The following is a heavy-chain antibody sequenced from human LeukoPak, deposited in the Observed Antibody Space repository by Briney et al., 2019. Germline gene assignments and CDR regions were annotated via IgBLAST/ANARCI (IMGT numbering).Heavy chain of an antibody. V-gene: IGHV3-23*01. CDR2: ISGSGGST. J-gene: IGHJ4*02. CDR3: AKSGDSVVVPATLAHFDY. Sequence: GGSLRLSCAASGFTFSSYAMSWVRQAPGKGLEWVSAISGSGGSTYYADSVKGRFTISRDNSKNTLYLQMNSLGAEDTAVYYCAKSGDSVVVPATLAHFDYWGQGTLVTVSS. D-gene: IGHD2-2*01. CDR1: GFTFSSYA.